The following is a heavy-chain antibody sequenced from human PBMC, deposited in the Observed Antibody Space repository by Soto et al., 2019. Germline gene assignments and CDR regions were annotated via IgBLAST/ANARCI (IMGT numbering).Heavy chain of an antibody. D-gene: IGHD2-2*01. CDR1: GFTFSDHY. V-gene: IGHV3-72*01. CDR2: TRNKANSYTT. J-gene: IGHJ4*02. Sequence: GGSLRLSCAASGFTFSDHYMDWVRQAPGKGLEWVGRTRNKANSYTTEYAASVKGRFTISRDDSKNSLYLQMNSLKTEDTAVYYCARGRWVGRTTEIVVVPAAAEWLDYWGQGTLVTVSS. CDR3: ARGRWVGRTTEIVVVPAAAEWLDY.